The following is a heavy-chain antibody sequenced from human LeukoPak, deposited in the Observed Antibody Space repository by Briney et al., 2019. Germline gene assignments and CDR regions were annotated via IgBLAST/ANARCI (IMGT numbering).Heavy chain of an antibody. Sequence: SETLSLTCTVSGGSISSYYWSWIRQPPGKGLEWIGYIYYSGSTNYNPSLKSRVTISVDTSKNQFSLKLSSVTAADTAVYYCARDHLSLYDSSGYSFLGPYYFDYWGQGTLVTVSS. V-gene: IGHV4-59*12. CDR1: GGSISSYY. CDR2: IYYSGST. CDR3: ARDHLSLYDSSGYSFLGPYYFDY. D-gene: IGHD3-22*01. J-gene: IGHJ4*02.